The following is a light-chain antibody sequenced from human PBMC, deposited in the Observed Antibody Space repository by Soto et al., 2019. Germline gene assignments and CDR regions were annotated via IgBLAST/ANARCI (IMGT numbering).Light chain of an antibody. CDR3: SSYTSSSTLEGYV. CDR2: DVG. V-gene: IGLV2-14*01. J-gene: IGLJ1*01. CDR1: TSDIGGYNY. Sequence: QSALTQPASVSGSPGQSITISCTGTTSDIGGYNYVSWYQQDPGKAPKLLIYDVGYRPSGVSNRFSGSKSGNTASLTISGLQAEDEADYYCSSYTSSSTLEGYVFGTGTKLTVL.